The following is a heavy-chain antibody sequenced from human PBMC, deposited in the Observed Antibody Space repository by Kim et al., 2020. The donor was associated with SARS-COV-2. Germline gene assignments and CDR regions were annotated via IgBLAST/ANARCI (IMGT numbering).Heavy chain of an antibody. V-gene: IGHV3-43*01. D-gene: IGHD3-3*01. J-gene: IGHJ6*03. CDR3: AKAVWDFWSGSYYMDV. Sequence: VKRRFTISRDNSKNSLDLQMNSLRTEDTALYYCAKAVWDFWSGSYYMDVWGKGTTVTVSS.